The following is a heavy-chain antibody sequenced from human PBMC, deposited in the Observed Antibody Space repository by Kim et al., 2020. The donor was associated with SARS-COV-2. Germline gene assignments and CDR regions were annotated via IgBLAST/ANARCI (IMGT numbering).Heavy chain of an antibody. V-gene: IGHV3-73*01. Sequence: GGSLRLSCGASGFTFSDAAMHWVRRASGKGLEWLGRIRSKVNGYATAYSASVRGRFTISRDDSRNTAYLQMNSLKTEDTAVYYCTRVPGTTLDFWDAFDIWGQGTMVAVCS. J-gene: IGHJ3*02. D-gene: IGHD1-1*01. CDR2: IRSKVNGYAT. CDR3: TRVPGTTLDFWDAFDI. CDR1: GFTFSDAA.